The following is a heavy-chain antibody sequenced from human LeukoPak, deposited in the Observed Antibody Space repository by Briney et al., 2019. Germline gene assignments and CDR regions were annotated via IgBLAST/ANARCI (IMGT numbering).Heavy chain of an antibody. J-gene: IGHJ4*02. CDR2: ISSSRNYI. CDR1: GFTFSSYS. Sequence: GGSLTLSCAASGFTFSSYSMNWVRQAPGKGLEWVSYISSSRNYIFYADSVKGRFTISRDNAKNSLYLQMNSLRAEDTAVYYCARDLYYYDSSGYYGEGFDYWGQGTLVTVSS. V-gene: IGHV3-21*01. CDR3: ARDLYYYDSSGYYGEGFDY. D-gene: IGHD3-22*01.